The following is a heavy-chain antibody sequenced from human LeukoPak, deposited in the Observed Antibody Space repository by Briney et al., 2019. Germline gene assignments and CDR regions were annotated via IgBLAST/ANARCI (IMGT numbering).Heavy chain of an antibody. V-gene: IGHV3-33*01. Sequence: GGSLRLSCAAPGFTFSSYGMHWVRQAPGKGLEWVAVIWYDGSNKYYADSVKGRFTISRDNSKNTLYLQMNSLRAEDTAVYYCARASLYSGYDFDYWGQGTLVTVSS. CDR3: ARASLYSGYDFDY. CDR2: IWYDGSNK. CDR1: GFTFSSYG. D-gene: IGHD5-12*01. J-gene: IGHJ4*02.